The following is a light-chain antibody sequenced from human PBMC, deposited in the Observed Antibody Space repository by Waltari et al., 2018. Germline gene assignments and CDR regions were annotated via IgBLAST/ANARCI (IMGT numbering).Light chain of an antibody. Sequence: DIQMTQSPSSVSASVGDRVTITCRASQGISSWLAWYQHKPGNAPKLLIYAASSLQSGVPSRFSGSGSGTDFTLTISSLQPEDFATYYCQQANSFSALTFGGGTKVEIK. CDR3: QQANSFSALT. CDR1: QGISSW. J-gene: IGKJ4*01. V-gene: IGKV1-12*01. CDR2: AAS.